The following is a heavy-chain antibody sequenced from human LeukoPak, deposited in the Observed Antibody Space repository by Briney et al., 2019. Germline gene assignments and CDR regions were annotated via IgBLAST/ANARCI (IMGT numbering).Heavy chain of an antibody. CDR3: ARDPYYYDSSDYLV. CDR2: IYYTGSP. Sequence: PSETLSLTCAVYGGSFSGYYWSWIRQHPGKGLEWIGYIYYTGSPYYNPSLKSRVTISVDTSKNQFSLKLRSVAAADTAVYYCARDPYYYDSSDYLVWGQGTLVTVSS. J-gene: IGHJ4*02. V-gene: IGHV4-31*11. CDR1: GGSFSGYY. D-gene: IGHD3-22*01.